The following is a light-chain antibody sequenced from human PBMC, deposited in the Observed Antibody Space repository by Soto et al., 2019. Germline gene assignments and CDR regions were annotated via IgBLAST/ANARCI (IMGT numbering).Light chain of an antibody. CDR2: DAS. Sequence: EIVLTQSPATLSLSPGERATLSCRASQSVRSYLAWYQQRPGQAPRLLIYDASNRATGIPARFSGSGSGTDFTLTISSLEPEDFAVYYCQHRSNLPLTFGGGTKVEIK. V-gene: IGKV3-11*01. J-gene: IGKJ4*01. CDR1: QSVRSY. CDR3: QHRSNLPLT.